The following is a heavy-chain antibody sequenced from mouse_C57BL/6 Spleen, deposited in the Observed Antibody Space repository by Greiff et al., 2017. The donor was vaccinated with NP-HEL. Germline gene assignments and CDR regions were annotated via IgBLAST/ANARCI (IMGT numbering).Heavy chain of an antibody. D-gene: IGHD1-1*01. V-gene: IGHV2-9*01. CDR1: GFSLTSYG. Sequence: VKLMESGPGLVAPSQCLTITCTVSGFSLTSYGVDWVRQPPGKGLEWLGVIWGGGSTNYNSDLMSRLSISRDNSKSQIFLKMNSLQTDDTAMYYCAKHGDYNEDAMDCWGQGTSVTVSS. J-gene: IGHJ4*01. CDR2: IWGGGST. CDR3: AKHGDYNEDAMDC.